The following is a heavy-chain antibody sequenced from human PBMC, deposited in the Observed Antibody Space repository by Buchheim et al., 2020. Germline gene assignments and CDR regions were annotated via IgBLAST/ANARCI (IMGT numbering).Heavy chain of an antibody. D-gene: IGHD6-19*01. V-gene: IGHV1-8*01. CDR3: ARYPYSSGWYYFDY. CDR2: VHPHNGHT. Sequence: QVQLVQSGAEVKKPGASVKVSCKASGYTFSNYHINWVRQATGQGPEWMGWVHPHNGHTGYAQKFQGRVTMTRNTSISTAYMELSSLRSEDTAVYYCARYPYSSGWYYFDYWGQGTL. CDR1: GYTFSNYH. J-gene: IGHJ4*02.